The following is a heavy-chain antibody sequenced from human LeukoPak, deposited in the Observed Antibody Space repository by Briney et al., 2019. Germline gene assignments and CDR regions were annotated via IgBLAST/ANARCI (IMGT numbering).Heavy chain of an antibody. V-gene: IGHV3-66*01. CDR3: ARDPGDYVGNDAFDI. D-gene: IGHD4-17*01. CDR2: FYKDGST. Sequence: GGSLRLSSATSAFSVTSNYMSWVRQAPGKGLEWVSVFYKDGSTYHADSVKGRFTISRDNAKNTVNLHMNTLRVEDTGLYYCARDPGDYVGNDAFDIWGQGTMVTVSS. CDR1: AFSVTSNY. J-gene: IGHJ3*02.